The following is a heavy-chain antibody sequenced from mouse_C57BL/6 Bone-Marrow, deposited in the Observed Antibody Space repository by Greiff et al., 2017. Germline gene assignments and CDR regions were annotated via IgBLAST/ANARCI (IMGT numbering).Heavy chain of an antibody. J-gene: IGHJ3*01. CDR3: APWGFAY. Sequence: VQLQQSGAELVKPGASVKVSCKASGYTFTSYWMHWVKQRPGQGLEWIGRIHPTDGDTNYNQKFKGKATLTVDKSSSTAYMQLSSLTSEDSAVYYCAPWGFAYWGQGTLVTVSA. CDR2: IHPTDGDT. V-gene: IGHV1-74*01. CDR1: GYTFTSYW.